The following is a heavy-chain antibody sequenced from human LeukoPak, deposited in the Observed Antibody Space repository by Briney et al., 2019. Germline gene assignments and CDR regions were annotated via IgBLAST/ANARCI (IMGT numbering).Heavy chain of an antibody. Sequence: QPGGSLRPSCAASGFTFSSYAMSWVRQAPGKGLEWVSAISGSGGSTYYADSVKGRFTISRDNSKNTLYLQMNSLRVEDTAVYYCAKGSGANSIYASLGQGTLVTVSS. V-gene: IGHV3-23*01. D-gene: IGHD4-23*01. CDR3: AKGSGANSIYAS. CDR2: ISGSGGST. CDR1: GFTFSSYA. J-gene: IGHJ5*02.